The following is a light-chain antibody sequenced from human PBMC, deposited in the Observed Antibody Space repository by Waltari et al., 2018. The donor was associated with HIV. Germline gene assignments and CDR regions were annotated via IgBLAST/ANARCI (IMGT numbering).Light chain of an antibody. V-gene: IGLV1-40*01. CDR3: QSYDSSLRV. Sequence: QSVLTQPPSVSGAPGQRVTISCTGSSSNIGAGYDVHWYQQLPGTAPKLLIYDNINRPSGVPDRFSGSKSGTSASLAITGVQAEDEADYYCQSYDSSLRVFGGGTKLTVL. J-gene: IGLJ3*02. CDR2: DNI. CDR1: SSNIGAGYD.